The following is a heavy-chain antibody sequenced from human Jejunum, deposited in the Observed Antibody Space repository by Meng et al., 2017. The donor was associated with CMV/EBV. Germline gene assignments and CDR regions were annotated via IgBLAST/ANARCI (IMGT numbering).Heavy chain of an antibody. CDR3: AKDPVPASTVGPYRWFDP. Sequence: FNSFGMHWVRQAPGKGLEWVAYIGFDGNNQHYADSVRGRFIISRDNSKNTLHLQMNSLIPDDTATYYCAKDPVPASTVGPYRWFDPWGQGTLVTVSS. J-gene: IGHJ5*02. V-gene: IGHV3-30*02. CDR2: IGFDGNNQ. D-gene: IGHD4-11*01. CDR1: FNSFG.